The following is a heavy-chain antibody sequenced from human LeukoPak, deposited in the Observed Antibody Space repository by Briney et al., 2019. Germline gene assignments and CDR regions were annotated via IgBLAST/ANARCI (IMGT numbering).Heavy chain of an antibody. J-gene: IGHJ3*02. CDR3: ARGPRFYYDSSGPIDAFDI. D-gene: IGHD3-22*01. V-gene: IGHV4-34*01. CDR2: INHSGST. CDR1: GGSFSGYY. Sequence: PSETLSLTCAVYGGSFSGYYWSWIRQPPGKGLEWIGEINHSGSTNYNPSLKSRVTISVDTSKNQFSLKLSSVTAADTAVYYCARGPRFYYDSSGPIDAFDIWGQGTMVTVSS.